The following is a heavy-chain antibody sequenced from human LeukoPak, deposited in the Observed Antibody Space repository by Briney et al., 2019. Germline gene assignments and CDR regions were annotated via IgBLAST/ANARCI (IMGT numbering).Heavy chain of an antibody. J-gene: IGHJ4*02. Sequence: PSQTLSLTCAVSGGSISSGAYYCSWIRQPPGKGLEWVGYIYYSGRTYYNPSLKSRLTTSVDTSKNQFSLKLSSVTAADTAVYYCARVADEFGDYGFDCWGQGTLVTVSS. CDR2: IYYSGRT. D-gene: IGHD4-17*01. V-gene: IGHV4-30-4*01. CDR3: ARVADEFGDYGFDC. CDR1: GGSISSGAYY.